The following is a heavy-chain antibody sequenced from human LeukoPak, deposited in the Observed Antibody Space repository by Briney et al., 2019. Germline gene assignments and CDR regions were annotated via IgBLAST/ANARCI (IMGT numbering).Heavy chain of an antibody. CDR2: ISSDASYD. J-gene: IGHJ4*02. Sequence: QAGGSLRLSCAASGFTFSSYGMHWVRQAPGKGLEWVAHISSDASYDHYVDSVKGRFTISRDNSKNTLYLQVDSVRGEDTAVYYCAEGGNSSINYWGQGTLVTVSS. CDR3: AEGGNSSINY. CDR1: GFTFSSYG. V-gene: IGHV3-30*18. D-gene: IGHD4-11*01.